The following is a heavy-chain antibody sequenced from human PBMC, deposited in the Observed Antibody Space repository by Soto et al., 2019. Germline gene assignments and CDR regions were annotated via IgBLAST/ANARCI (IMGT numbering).Heavy chain of an antibody. J-gene: IGHJ5*02. D-gene: IGHD3-10*01. CDR3: AHIPNYYQYNWFDP. V-gene: IGHV3-23*01. Sequence: GGSLRLSCAASGFTFSSYSMSWVRQAPGKGLEWVSAISGSGGSTYYADSVKGRFTITKDTSKNQVVLTMTNMDPVDTATYYCAHIPNYYQYNWFDPWGQGTLVTVSS. CDR2: ISGSGGST. CDR1: GFTFSSYS.